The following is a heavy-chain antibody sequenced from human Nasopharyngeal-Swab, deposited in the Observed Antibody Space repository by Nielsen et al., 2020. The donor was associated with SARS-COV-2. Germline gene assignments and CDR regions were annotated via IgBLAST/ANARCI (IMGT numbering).Heavy chain of an antibody. Sequence: GESLKISCAASGFTFGNYWLSWVRQAPGKRLEWVANIKEDGSEKDYVDSVKGRFTISRDNIKNSLYLQMNSLRVEDTAVYFCARLPRNNWRLDSWGQGIRVTVSS. CDR1: GFTFGNYW. CDR2: IKEDGSEK. CDR3: ARLPRNNWRLDS. J-gene: IGHJ4*02. D-gene: IGHD1-20*01. V-gene: IGHV3-7*03.